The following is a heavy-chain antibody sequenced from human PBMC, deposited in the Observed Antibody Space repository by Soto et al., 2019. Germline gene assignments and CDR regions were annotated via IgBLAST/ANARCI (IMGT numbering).Heavy chain of an antibody. J-gene: IGHJ5*02. CDR1: GGSISSCDYY. CDR3: ARSNYDILTGQRFDP. D-gene: IGHD3-9*01. CDR2: IYYSGST. Sequence: SETLSLTCTVSGGSISSCDYYWGWIRHPPWKGVEWIGYIYYSGSTYYNPSPKSRVTISVDTSKNQFSLKLSSVTAADTAVYYCARSNYDILTGQRFDPWGQGTLVTVSS. V-gene: IGHV4-30-4*01.